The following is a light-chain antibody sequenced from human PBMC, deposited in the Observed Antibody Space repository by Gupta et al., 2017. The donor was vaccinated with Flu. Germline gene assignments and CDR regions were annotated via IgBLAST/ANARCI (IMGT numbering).Light chain of an antibody. Sequence: STGAVTFGHFPYWLQQKPGQAPKTLIYDTYYKESGALARFSGSLPGGKAALTLSGAQPEDEAEYYCLVSYSGVRVFGGGTKLTVL. J-gene: IGLJ2*01. CDR2: DTY. CDR3: LVSYSGVRV. CDR1: TGAVTFGHF. V-gene: IGLV7-46*01.